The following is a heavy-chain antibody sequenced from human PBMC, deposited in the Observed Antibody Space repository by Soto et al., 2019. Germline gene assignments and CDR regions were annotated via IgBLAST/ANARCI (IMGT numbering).Heavy chain of an antibody. D-gene: IGHD3-22*01. V-gene: IGHV4-34*01. CDR2: INHSGST. CDR1: GGSFSGYY. Sequence: SETLSLTCAVYGGSFSGYYWSWIRQPPGKGLEWIGEINHSGSTNYNPSLKSRVTISVDTSKNQFSLKLSSVTAADTAVYYCARGGRDSSNHYRPHYYYGMDVWGQGTTVTVSS. J-gene: IGHJ6*02. CDR3: ARGGRDSSNHYRPHYYYGMDV.